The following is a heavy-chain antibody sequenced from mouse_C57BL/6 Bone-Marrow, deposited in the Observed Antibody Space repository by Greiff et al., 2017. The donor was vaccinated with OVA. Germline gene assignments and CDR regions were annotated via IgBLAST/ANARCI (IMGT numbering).Heavy chain of an antibody. CDR2: IDPENGDT. J-gene: IGHJ2*01. CDR3: TTYDDYGSSPPFDD. Sequence: VQLQQSGAELVRPGASVQLSCTASGFNIKDDYMHWVKQRPEQGLEWIGWIDPENGDTEYASKFQGKATITADTSSNTAYLQLSSLTSEDTAVYYCTTYDDYGSSPPFDDWGQGTTLTVSS. CDR1: GFNIKDDY. V-gene: IGHV14-4*01. D-gene: IGHD1-1*01.